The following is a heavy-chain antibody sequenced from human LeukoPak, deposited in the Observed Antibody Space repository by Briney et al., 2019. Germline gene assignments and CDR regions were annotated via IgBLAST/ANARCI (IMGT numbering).Heavy chain of an antibody. CDR2: ISNDGNSK. V-gene: IGHV3-30*04. CDR3: AREGLGYCSTTTCFLFDY. Sequence: GGSLRLSCAASGFPFNIYAINWVRQAPGQGLEWVALISNDGNSKYYADSVKGRFTIPRDSSKSTVFLQMNSLRVEDTAVYYCAREGLGYCSTTTCFLFDYWGQGALVTVSS. D-gene: IGHD2-2*01. J-gene: IGHJ4*02. CDR1: GFPFNIYA.